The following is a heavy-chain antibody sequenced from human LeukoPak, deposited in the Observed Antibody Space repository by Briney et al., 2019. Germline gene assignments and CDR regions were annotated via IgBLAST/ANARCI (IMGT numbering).Heavy chain of an antibody. Sequence: KPSETLSLTCTVSGGSISSYYWSWIRQPAGKGLEWIGRIYTSGSTNYNPSLKSRVTMSVDTSKNQFSLKLSSVTAADTAVYYCARSKGIEARPHFDYWGQGTLVTVSS. V-gene: IGHV4-4*07. CDR1: GGSISSYY. CDR2: IYTSGST. J-gene: IGHJ4*02. D-gene: IGHD6-6*01. CDR3: ARSKGIEARPHFDY.